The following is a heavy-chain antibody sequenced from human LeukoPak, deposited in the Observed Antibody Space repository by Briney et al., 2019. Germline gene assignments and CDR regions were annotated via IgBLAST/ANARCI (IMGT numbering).Heavy chain of an antibody. D-gene: IGHD3-10*01. CDR3: ATLLIYYGSGKLQDY. CDR1: GYTLTELS. J-gene: IGHJ4*02. V-gene: IGHV1-24*01. CDR2: FDPEDGEA. Sequence: ASVKVSCKVSGYTLTELSMHWVRQAPGKGLEWMGGFDPEDGEAIYAQKFQGRVTMTEDTSTDTAYMELSSLRSEDTAVYYCATLLIYYGSGKLQDYWGQGTLVTVSS.